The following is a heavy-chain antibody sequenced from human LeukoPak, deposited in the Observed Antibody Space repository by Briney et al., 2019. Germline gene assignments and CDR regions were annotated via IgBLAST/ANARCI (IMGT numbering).Heavy chain of an antibody. CDR1: GYSISSGYY. CDR3: ARHLDRSMDV. Sequence: SETLSLTCAVSGYSISSGYYWGWIRQPPGKGLEWIGSIYHSGSTYYNPSLKSRVTISVDTSKNQFSLKLSSVTAADTAVYYCARHLDRSMDVWGKGTTATVSS. CDR2: IYHSGST. J-gene: IGHJ6*03. V-gene: IGHV4-38-2*01.